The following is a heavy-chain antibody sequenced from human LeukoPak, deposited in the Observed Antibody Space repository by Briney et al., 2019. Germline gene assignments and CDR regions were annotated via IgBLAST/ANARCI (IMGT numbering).Heavy chain of an antibody. CDR1: GGTFSNYA. V-gene: IGHV1-18*01. D-gene: IGHD3-3*01. Sequence: ASVKVSCKASGGTFSNYAINWVRQAPGQGLEWMGRISAYNGNTNYVQKLQGRVTMTTDTSTSTAYMELRSLRSDDTAVYYCARQERITISGVDPGYMDVWGKGTTVTVSS. CDR2: ISAYNGNT. J-gene: IGHJ6*03. CDR3: ARQERITISGVDPGYMDV.